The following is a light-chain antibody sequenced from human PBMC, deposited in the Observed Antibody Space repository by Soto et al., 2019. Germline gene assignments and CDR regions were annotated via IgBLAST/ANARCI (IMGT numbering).Light chain of an antibody. CDR3: CSYAGSSTDV. V-gene: IGLV2-23*02. CDR2: EVS. CDR1: SSDVGSYNL. Sequence: QSALTQPASVSGSPGQSITISCTGTSSDVGSYNLVSWYQQHPGKAPKFMIYEVSKRPSGVSNRFSGSKSGNTASLTISGLQAEDEADYYCCSYAGSSTDVFGTGTKVTVL. J-gene: IGLJ1*01.